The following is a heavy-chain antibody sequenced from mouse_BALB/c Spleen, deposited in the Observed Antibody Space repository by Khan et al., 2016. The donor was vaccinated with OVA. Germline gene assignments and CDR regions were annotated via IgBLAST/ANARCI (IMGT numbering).Heavy chain of an antibody. J-gene: IGHJ4*01. CDR1: GFSLTSYG. CDR3: AKSTPDYDSMDY. V-gene: IGHV2-3*01. Sequence: QVQLKESGPGLVAPSQSLSITCSVSGFSLTSYGVSWVRQPPGKGLEWLGVIWGDGSTNYHSALISRLIISQDNSKHQVFLKLNSLQTDDTASNDCAKSTPDYDSMDYWGQGTTVTVSS. CDR2: IWGDGST.